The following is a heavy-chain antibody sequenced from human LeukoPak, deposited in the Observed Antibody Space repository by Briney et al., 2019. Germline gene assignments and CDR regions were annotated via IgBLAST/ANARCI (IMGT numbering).Heavy chain of an antibody. Sequence: PGGSLRLSCAASGFTFSSYWMSWVRQAPGKGLEWVANIKQDGSEKYYVDSVKGRFTISRDNAKNSLYLQMNSLRAEDTAVYYCARGGGSWFRWGFDYWGQGTLVTVSS. CDR3: ARGGGSWFRWGFDY. CDR1: GFTFSSYW. CDR2: IKQDGSEK. J-gene: IGHJ4*02. V-gene: IGHV3-7*01. D-gene: IGHD6-13*01.